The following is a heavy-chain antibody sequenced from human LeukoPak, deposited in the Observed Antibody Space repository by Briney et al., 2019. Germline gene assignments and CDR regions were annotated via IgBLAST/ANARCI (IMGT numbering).Heavy chain of an antibody. CDR3: AKDVGSWSRGAFDY. CDR1: GFTFSNYA. D-gene: IGHD6-13*01. V-gene: IGHV3-23*01. J-gene: IGHJ4*02. Sequence: GGSLRLSCAASGFTFSNYAMSWVRQAPGKGLEWVSAISGSGGSTYYADSVNGRLTISRDNSKNTLYLQMNSLRAEDTALYYCAKDVGSWSRGAFDYWGQGTLVTASS. CDR2: ISGSGGST.